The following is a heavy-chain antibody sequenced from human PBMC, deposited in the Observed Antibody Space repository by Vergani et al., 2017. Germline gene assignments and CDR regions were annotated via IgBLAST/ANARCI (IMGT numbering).Heavy chain of an antibody. J-gene: IGHJ4*02. CDR2: INAGNGNT. D-gene: IGHD3-3*01. CDR1: GYTLTSYA. CDR3: ARGRITIFGVVTPFDY. V-gene: IGHV1-3*01. Sequence: VQLVQSGAEVKKPGASVKVSCKASGYTLTSYAMHWVRQAPGQRLEWMGWINAGNGNTKYSQKFQGRVTITRDTSASTAYMELSSLSSEDTAVYYCARGRITIFGVVTPFDYWGQGTLVTVSS.